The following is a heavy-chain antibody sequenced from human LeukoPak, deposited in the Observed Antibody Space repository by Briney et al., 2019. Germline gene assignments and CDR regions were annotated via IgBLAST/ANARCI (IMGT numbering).Heavy chain of an antibody. D-gene: IGHD6-13*01. V-gene: IGHV3-7*02. J-gene: IGHJ4*02. CDR2: IKQDGNEK. Sequence: GGSLRLSCAASGFTFSTYWMNWVRQAPGKGLEWVANIKQDGNEKYYVDSVKGRFTISRDNAKNLLHLQINSLRDEDTAVYYCARGIPADYWGQGTLVTVSS. CDR3: ARGIPADY. CDR1: GFTFSTYW.